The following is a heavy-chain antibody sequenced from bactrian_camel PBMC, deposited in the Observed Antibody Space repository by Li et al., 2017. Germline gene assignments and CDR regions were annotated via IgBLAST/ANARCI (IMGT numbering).Heavy chain of an antibody. D-gene: IGHD2*01. CDR2: IRRSGGET. J-gene: IGHJ4*01. V-gene: IGHV3S55*01. CDR3: AAADFALAAGLLDPSKFPY. CDR1: GHSRGSNC. Sequence: HVQLVESGGGSVQTGGSLRLSCVVSGHSRGSNCVGWYRLPPGRAPAEREGIAAIRRSGGETWYAGSVKGRFTISQDKAKNTMNLRMNRLTPEDTAMYYCAAADFALAAGLLDPSKFPYWGQGTQVTVS.